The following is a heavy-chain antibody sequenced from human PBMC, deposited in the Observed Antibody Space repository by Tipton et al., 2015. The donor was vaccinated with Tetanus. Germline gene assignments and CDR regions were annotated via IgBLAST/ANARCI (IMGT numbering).Heavy chain of an antibody. CDR3: ARGGSGWSWYLQH. D-gene: IGHD6-19*01. CDR1: GGSISSYY. V-gene: IGHV4-59*01. Sequence: TLSLTCTVSGGSISSYYWSWIRQPPGKGLEWIGYFYYSGSTNYNPSLKSRVTMSGDTSKNQFSLKLTSVTAADTAVYYCARGGSGWSWYLQHWGQGTLVTVSS. CDR2: FYYSGST. J-gene: IGHJ1*01.